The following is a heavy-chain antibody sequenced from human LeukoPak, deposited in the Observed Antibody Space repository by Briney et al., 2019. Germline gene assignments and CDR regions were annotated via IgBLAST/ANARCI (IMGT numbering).Heavy chain of an antibody. J-gene: IGHJ4*02. Sequence: PGGSLRLSCGASGFTFRDFTMHWVRQAPGKGLQWVAVISWDGNKKFYADSVDGRFTISRDNSNNTLSLQMNSLRLEDTALYYCAREGGNSTSWGYFYFWGQGTLVTVSS. CDR2: ISWDGNKK. CDR3: AREGGNSTSWGYFYF. CDR1: GFTFRDFT. D-gene: IGHD6-13*01. V-gene: IGHV3-30*04.